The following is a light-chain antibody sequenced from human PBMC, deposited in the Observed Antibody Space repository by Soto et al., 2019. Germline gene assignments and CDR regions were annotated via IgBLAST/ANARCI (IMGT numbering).Light chain of an antibody. V-gene: IGKV3-20*01. J-gene: IGKJ1*01. Sequence: ILQKQPAANQCVSPGERAHLSCRASQSVSSNLAWYQQKPGQAPRLLIYGASSRATGIPDRFSGSGSGTDFTLTISRLEPEDFAVYYCQQYGSSRTFGQGTKVDI. CDR3: QQYGSSRT. CDR1: QSVSSN. CDR2: GAS.